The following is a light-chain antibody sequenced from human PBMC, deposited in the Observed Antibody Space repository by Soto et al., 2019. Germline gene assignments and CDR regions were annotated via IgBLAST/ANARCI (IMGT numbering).Light chain of an antibody. Sequence: QSVLTQPASVSGSPGQSITISCTGTSSDIGGYNYVSWYQQHPGKAPKLMIYDVSNRPSGVSNRFSGSKSGNTASLTISGLQSEDEADYYCSSQAVSSTLVFGGGTKVTV. CDR3: SSQAVSSTLV. J-gene: IGLJ2*01. CDR2: DVS. CDR1: SSDIGGYNY. V-gene: IGLV2-14*01.